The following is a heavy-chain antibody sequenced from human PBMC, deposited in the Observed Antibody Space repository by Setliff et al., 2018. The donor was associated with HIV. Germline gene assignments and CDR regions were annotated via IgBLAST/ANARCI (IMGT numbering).Heavy chain of an antibody. CDR1: GGSIWSGPYY. D-gene: IGHD3-3*01. Sequence: SETLSLTCTVSGGSIWSGPYYWTWIRQPAGKGLEWIGHITASGGATYNPSVKSRVSISLGSPSSEFSLRLTSVSAADTAVYYCARAVVFASGNFWFDPWGPGALVTVSS. CDR2: ITASGGA. CDR3: ARAVVFASGNFWFDP. V-gene: IGHV4-61*09. J-gene: IGHJ5*02.